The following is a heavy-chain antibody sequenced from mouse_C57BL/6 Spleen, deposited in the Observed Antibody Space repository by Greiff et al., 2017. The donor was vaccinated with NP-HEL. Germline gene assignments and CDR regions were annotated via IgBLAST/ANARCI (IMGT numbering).Heavy chain of an antibody. CDR1: GYTFTDHT. D-gene: IGHD1-1*01. CDR3: ARNNPSTTVVASPLDY. J-gene: IGHJ2*01. V-gene: IGHV1-78*01. CDR2: IYPRDGST. Sequence: VQLQQSDAELVKPGASVKISCKVSGYTFTDHTIHWMKQRPEQGLEWIGYIYPRDGSTKYNEKFKGKATLTADKSSSTAYMQLNSLTSEDSAVYFCARNNPSTTVVASPLDYWGQGTTLTVSS.